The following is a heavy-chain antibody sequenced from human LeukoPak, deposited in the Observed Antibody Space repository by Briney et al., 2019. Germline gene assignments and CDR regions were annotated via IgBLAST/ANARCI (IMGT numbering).Heavy chain of an antibody. CDR3: AREEYGDYFIDI. J-gene: IGHJ3*02. CDR2: IYHSGST. D-gene: IGHD4-17*01. Sequence: SETLSLTCAVSGYSIRSGYYWGWIRQPPGKGLEWIGSIYHSGSTYYNPSLKSRVTISVDTSKNQFSLKLSSVTAADTAVYYCAREEYGDYFIDIWGQGTMVTVSS. V-gene: IGHV4-38-2*02. CDR1: GYSIRSGYY.